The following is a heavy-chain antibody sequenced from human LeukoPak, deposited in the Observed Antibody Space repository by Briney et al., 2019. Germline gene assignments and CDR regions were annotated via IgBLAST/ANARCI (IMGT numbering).Heavy chain of an antibody. CDR1: GGSVGSGSYY. CDR3: ARGARGYSYG. V-gene: IGHV4-61*01. J-gene: IGHJ4*02. Sequence: SETLSLTCTVSGGSVGSGSYYWSWIRQPPGKGLEWIGYIFNTGSPNYNPSLKSRVTISVDTSKNQFSLKLSSVTAADTAVYYCARGARGYSYGWGQGTLVTVSS. CDR2: IFNTGSP. D-gene: IGHD5-18*01.